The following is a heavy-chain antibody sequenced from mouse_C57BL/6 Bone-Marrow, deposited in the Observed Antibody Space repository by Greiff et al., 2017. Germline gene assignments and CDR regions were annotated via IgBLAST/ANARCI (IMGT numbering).Heavy chain of an antibody. CDR3: ARHNAAGPWFAY. V-gene: IGHV5-9*01. CDR1: GFTFSSYT. J-gene: IGHJ3*01. CDR2: ISGGGGNT. Sequence: EVNLVQSGAGLVMPGGSLKLSCAASGFTFSSYTMSWVRQTPGKRLEWVATISGGGGNTSYPDSVKGRVTLSRDNANSTLYLQMRSLRSEDSAFYYCARHNAAGPWFAYWGQGALVTVSA.